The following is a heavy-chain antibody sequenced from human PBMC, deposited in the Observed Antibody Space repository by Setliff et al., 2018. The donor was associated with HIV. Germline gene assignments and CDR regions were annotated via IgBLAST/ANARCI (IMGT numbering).Heavy chain of an antibody. CDR3: ARVPLYCSGGKCFSISAFHI. Sequence: ASETLSLTCSVSGGSMSGTFYWSWIRQPAGKGLEWIGHIYTSGSATFNPSLKSRVTISLDTSKNQFSLKLSSATAADTAVYYCARVPLYCSGGKCFSISAFHIWGQGTTVTVSS. D-gene: IGHD2-15*01. J-gene: IGHJ3*02. V-gene: IGHV4-61*09. CDR2: IYTSGSA. CDR1: GGSMSGTFY.